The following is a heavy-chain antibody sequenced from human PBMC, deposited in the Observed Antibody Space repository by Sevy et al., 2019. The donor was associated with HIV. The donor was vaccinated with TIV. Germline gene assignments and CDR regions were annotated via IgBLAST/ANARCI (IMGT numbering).Heavy chain of an antibody. Sequence: GGSLRLSCAASGFTFSSYWMSWVRQAPGKGLEWVANIKQDGSEKYYVDSVKGRFTISRDNAKNSLYLQMNSLRAEDTAVYYCARTATYSSSWYREYYYYYYGMDVWGQGTTVTVSS. V-gene: IGHV3-7*03. CDR2: IKQDGSEK. CDR1: GFTFSSYW. J-gene: IGHJ6*02. CDR3: ARTATYSSSWYREYYYYYYGMDV. D-gene: IGHD6-13*01.